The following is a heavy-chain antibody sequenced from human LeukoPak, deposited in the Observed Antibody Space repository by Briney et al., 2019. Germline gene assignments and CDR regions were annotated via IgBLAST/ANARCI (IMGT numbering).Heavy chain of an antibody. D-gene: IGHD3-16*01. CDR1: GGSFSGYY. Sequence: PSETLSLTCAVYGGSFSGYYWSWIRQPPGKGLEWVGQINHSGSANYNPSLKSRVAIAVYTFKNEFSLKMSSVATADTAVYYCARVSRALERGGRSGMDVWGKGTTVTVSS. CDR3: ARVSRALERGGRSGMDV. J-gene: IGHJ6*04. V-gene: IGHV4-34*01. CDR2: INHSGSA.